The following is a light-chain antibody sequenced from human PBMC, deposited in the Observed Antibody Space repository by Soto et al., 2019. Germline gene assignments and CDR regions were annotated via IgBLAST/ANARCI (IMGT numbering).Light chain of an antibody. Sequence: DIQMTQSPSTLSASIEDRVTITCRASQSISSWLAWYQQKPGKAPKLLIYKASSLESGVPSRFSGSGSGTEFSLTITSLQPDDFATYYCQQYNNYWTFGQGTKV. V-gene: IGKV1-5*03. CDR2: KAS. CDR1: QSISSW. CDR3: QQYNNYWT. J-gene: IGKJ1*01.